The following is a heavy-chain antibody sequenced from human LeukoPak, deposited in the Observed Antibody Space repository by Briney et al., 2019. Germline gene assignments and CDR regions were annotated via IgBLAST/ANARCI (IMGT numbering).Heavy chain of an antibody. J-gene: IGHJ4*02. Sequence: GGSLRLSCAASGFTFSSYGMHWVRQAPGKGLEWVAFIRYDGSNKYYADSVKGRFTISRDNSKNTLYLQMNSLRAEDTAVYYCANSIEYSSQHSIFDYWGQGTLVTVSS. CDR1: GFTFSSYG. D-gene: IGHD6-6*01. CDR2: IRYDGSNK. CDR3: ANSIEYSSQHSIFDY. V-gene: IGHV3-30*02.